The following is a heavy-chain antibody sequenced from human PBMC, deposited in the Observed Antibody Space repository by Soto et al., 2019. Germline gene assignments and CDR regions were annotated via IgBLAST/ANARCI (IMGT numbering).Heavy chain of an antibody. J-gene: IGHJ5*02. CDR3: ARVGPYASGTYSFRHNSFDP. Sequence: EVQLVESGGRLVQPGGSLRLSCAASGFTVTSSHMTWVRQAPGKGLEWVSVVFIGGTTQYAASVKGRFTISIDKSENPMYLQMNSLRAEDTAVYYCARVGPYASGTYSFRHNSFDPWGQGTQVTVSP. V-gene: IGHV3-53*01. CDR2: VFIGGTT. D-gene: IGHD3-10*01. CDR1: GFTVTSSH.